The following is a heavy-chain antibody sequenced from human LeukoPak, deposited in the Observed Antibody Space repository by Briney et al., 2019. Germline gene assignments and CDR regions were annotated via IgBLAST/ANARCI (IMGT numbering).Heavy chain of an antibody. Sequence: SETLSLTCAVYGGSFSGYYWSWIRQPPGKGLEWIGEINHSGSTNYNPSLKSRVTISVDTSKSQFSLKLSSVTAADTAVYYCAARFYYYDSSGYNQRVVDYWGQGTLVTVSS. CDR1: GGSFSGYY. V-gene: IGHV4-34*01. D-gene: IGHD3-22*01. CDR3: AARFYYYDSSGYNQRVVDY. J-gene: IGHJ4*02. CDR2: INHSGST.